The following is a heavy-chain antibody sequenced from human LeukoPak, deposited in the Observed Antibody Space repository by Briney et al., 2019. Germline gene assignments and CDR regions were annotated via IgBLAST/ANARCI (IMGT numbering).Heavy chain of an antibody. J-gene: IGHJ5*02. CDR3: AREGCSGGSCYHNWFDP. D-gene: IGHD2-15*01. V-gene: IGHV3-7*01. Sequence: GGSLRLSRAPPGFTLCSYWMSWVPQGPGEGPEWVSHINQDGSEKYYVDSVKGRFTISRDNAKNSLYLQMNSLRAEDTAVYYCAREGCSGGSCYHNWFDPWGQGTLVTVSS. CDR2: INQDGSEK. CDR1: GFTLCSYW.